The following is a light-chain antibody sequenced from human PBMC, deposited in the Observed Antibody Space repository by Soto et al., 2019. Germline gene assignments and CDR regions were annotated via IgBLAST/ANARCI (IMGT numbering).Light chain of an antibody. J-gene: IGKJ2*01. Sequence: EIVLTQSPGTLSLSPGEEATLSCRASQSVDRYVAWYQQKVGQAPRLLIYDAYTRATGVGARFTGSGSATDFSLTISRLEPEDFAVYYCHQYDNTPQTFGQGTKVDIK. CDR1: QSVDRY. CDR3: HQYDNTPQT. V-gene: IGKV3-20*01. CDR2: DAY.